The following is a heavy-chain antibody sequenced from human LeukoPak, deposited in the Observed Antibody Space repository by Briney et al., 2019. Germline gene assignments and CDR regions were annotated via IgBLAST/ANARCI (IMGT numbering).Heavy chain of an antibody. CDR1: GFTFTSYG. CDR2: ITYDGYYK. CDR3: ARGLSPVVRASPMGY. V-gene: IGHV3-30*03. J-gene: IGHJ4*02. D-gene: IGHD3-10*01. Sequence: GGSLRLSCAASGFTFTSYGMHWVRQAPGKGLEWLALITYDGYYKYYSDSVKGRFTISSDTSKNTMYLQMNSLRAEDTAVYYCARGLSPVVRASPMGYWGQGTLVTVSS.